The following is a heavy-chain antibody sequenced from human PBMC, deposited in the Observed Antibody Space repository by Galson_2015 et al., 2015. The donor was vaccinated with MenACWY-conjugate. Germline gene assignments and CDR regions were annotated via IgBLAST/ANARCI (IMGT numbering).Heavy chain of an antibody. CDR3: ARSFDPGNSRDGFTKYYFDY. CDR2: IYYSGST. V-gene: IGHV4-39*07. D-gene: IGHD5-24*01. CDR1: GGSISSTNYY. Sequence: ETLSLTCPVSGGSISSTNYYWGWIRQSPGGGLAWIGSIYYSGSTYYNPSLKSRVTISVDSSKNQFSQNLSSVTAADTAVYYCARSFDPGNSRDGFTKYYFDYWGQGTLVTVSS. J-gene: IGHJ4*02.